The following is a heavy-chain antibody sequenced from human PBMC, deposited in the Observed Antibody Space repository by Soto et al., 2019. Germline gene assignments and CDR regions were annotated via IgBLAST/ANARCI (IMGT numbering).Heavy chain of an antibody. CDR1: GYTFTSYY. Sequence: QVQLVQSGAEVKKPGASVKVSCKASGYTFTSYYMHWVRQAPGQGLEWMGIINPSGGSTTYAQKFQGRVTMTSDTSTRTVYMELSSLRSGDTAVYYCARGLSKYDSSGLIAFDYWGQGTLVTVSS. V-gene: IGHV1-46*01. D-gene: IGHD3-22*01. J-gene: IGHJ4*02. CDR2: INPSGGST. CDR3: ARGLSKYDSSGLIAFDY.